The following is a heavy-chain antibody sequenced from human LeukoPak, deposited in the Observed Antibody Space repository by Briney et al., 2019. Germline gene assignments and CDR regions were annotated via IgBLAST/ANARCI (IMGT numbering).Heavy chain of an antibody. V-gene: IGHV3-23*01. CDR2: ISGSGGST. D-gene: IGHD5-12*01. CDR3: AKDRWLQYYFDY. CDR1: GFTFSSYA. Sequence: GGSLRLSCAVSGFTFSSYAMSWVRQAPGKGLKWVSAISGSGGSTYYADSVKGRFTISRDNSKNTLYLQMNSLRAEDTAVYYCAKDRWLQYYFDYWGQGTLVTVSS. J-gene: IGHJ4*02.